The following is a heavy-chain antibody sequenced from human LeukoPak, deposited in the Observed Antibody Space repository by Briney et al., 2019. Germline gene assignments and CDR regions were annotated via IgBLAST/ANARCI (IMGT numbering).Heavy chain of an antibody. V-gene: IGHV3-53*05. Sequence: PGGSLRLSCAASGFTVSSNYMSWVRQAPGKGLEWVSVIYSGGSTYYADSVKGRFTISRDNSKNTLYLQMNSLRAEDTAVYYCARGGYCTNGVCLTPPKYWGQGTLVTVSS. CDR2: IYSGGST. J-gene: IGHJ4*02. CDR1: GFTVSSNY. CDR3: ARGGYCTNGVCLTPPKY. D-gene: IGHD2-8*01.